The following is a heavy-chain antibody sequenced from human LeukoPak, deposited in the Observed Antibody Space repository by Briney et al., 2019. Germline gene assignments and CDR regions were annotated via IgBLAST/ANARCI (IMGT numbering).Heavy chain of an antibody. J-gene: IGHJ4*02. D-gene: IGHD3-22*01. CDR3: ARVTGYVIEDYFDY. V-gene: IGHV4-59*01. CDR2: IYYSGST. Sequence: SETLSLTCTVSDDSITIYYWSWIRQPPGKGLEWIGYIYYSGSTNYNPSLKSRVTISVDTSKNQFSLKLRSVTAADTAVYYCARVTGYVIEDYFDYWGQGTLVTVSS. CDR1: DDSITIYY.